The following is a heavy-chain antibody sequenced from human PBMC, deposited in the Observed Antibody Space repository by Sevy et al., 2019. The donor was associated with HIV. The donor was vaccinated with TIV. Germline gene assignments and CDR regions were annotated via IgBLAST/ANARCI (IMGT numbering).Heavy chain of an antibody. V-gene: IGHV3-30*04. D-gene: IGHD2-15*01. CDR2: ISYNGRNQ. CDR3: ARVVGYCSGGRCSIIDF. Sequence: GGSLRLSCAASGFSLSDHAVSWVRQTPGKGLEWLAVISYNGRNQYYADSVMGRFTISKDDSKNTLYLQLNSLRAEDTAVYYWARVVGYCSGGRCSIIDFWGQGTLVTVSS. J-gene: IGHJ4*02. CDR1: GFSLSDHA.